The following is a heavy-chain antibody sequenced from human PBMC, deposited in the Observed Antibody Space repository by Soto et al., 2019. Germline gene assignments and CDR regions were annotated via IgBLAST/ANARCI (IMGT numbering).Heavy chain of an antibody. CDR3: ARGSPTTRRIHLVGNWFDP. Sequence: SETLSLTCTVSGDSVRSGSYYWSWIRQPPGKGLETIGYIYYSGSTNYNPSLMSRVTISIDTSENQFSLKLSSVTAADTAVYYCARGSPTTRRIHLVGNWFDPWGQGTLVIVSS. J-gene: IGHJ5*02. CDR2: IYYSGST. CDR1: GDSVRSGSYY. V-gene: IGHV4-61*01. D-gene: IGHD5-18*01.